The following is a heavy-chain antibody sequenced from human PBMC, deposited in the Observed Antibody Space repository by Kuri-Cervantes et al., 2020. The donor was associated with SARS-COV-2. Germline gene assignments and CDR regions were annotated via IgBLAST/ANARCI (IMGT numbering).Heavy chain of an antibody. D-gene: IGHD2-2*01. J-gene: IGHJ4*02. V-gene: IGHV1-69*13. Sequence: SVKVSCKASGDTFSSYAISWVRQAPGQGLEWMGGIIPIFGTANYAQKFQGRVTITADESTSTAYMELSSLRSEDTAVYYCAKGYRYCSSTSCPTPYYFDYWGQGTLVTVSS. CDR2: IIPIFGTA. CDR1: GDTFSSYA. CDR3: AKGYRYCSSTSCPTPYYFDY.